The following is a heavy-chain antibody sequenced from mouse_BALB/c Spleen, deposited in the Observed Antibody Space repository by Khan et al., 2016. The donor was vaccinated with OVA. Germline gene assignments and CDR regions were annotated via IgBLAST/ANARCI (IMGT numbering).Heavy chain of an antibody. CDR2: IWGDGST. CDR3: ARAYYANYREAMDY. Sequence: QVQLKESGPGLVAPSQSLSITCTVSGFSLTGYGVNWVRQPPGKGLEWLGMIWGDGSTDYNSGIKSRLSITKDNYKSQVFLKMNSLQTDDTARYYCARAYYANYREAMDYWGQGNSVTVSS. D-gene: IGHD2-10*01. V-gene: IGHV2-6-7*01. CDR1: GFSLTGYG. J-gene: IGHJ4*01.